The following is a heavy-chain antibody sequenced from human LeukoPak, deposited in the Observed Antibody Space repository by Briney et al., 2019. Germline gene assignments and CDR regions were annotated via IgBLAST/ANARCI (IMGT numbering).Heavy chain of an antibody. CDR1: GYTFTGCY. CDR3: AKNPYEYYFDY. Sequence: ASVKVSCKASGYTFTGCYMHWVRQAPGQGLEWMGWINPNSGDTNYAQKFQGRVTMTRDTSIRTAYMELSRLRSDDTAVYYCAKNPYEYYFDYWGQGTLVTVSS. D-gene: IGHD5-12*01. V-gene: IGHV1-2*02. J-gene: IGHJ4*02. CDR2: INPNSGDT.